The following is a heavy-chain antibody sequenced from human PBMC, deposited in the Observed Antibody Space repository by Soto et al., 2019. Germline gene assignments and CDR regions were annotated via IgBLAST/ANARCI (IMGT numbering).Heavy chain of an antibody. CDR2: VYHNGTS. J-gene: IGHJ4*02. Sequence: PSETLSLTCVVSGGSIRNTNWWAWVRQTPGKGLEWIGEVYHNGTSNYNPSLKGRATISVDTSKNQFSLKLNSVTAADTAVYYCARMSGSGFEFWGQGTLVTVSS. V-gene: IGHV4-4*02. D-gene: IGHD3-3*01. CDR3: ARMSGSGFEF. CDR1: GGSIRNTNW.